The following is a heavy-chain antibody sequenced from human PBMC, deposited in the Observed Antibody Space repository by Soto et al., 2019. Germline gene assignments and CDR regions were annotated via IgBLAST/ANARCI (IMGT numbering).Heavy chain of an antibody. CDR3: ARFVDTAMVS. CDR1: GFTFSSYA. Sequence: PGGSLRLSCAASGFTFSSYAMHWVRQAPGKGLEWVAVISYDGSNKYYADSVKGRFTISRDNSKNTLYLQMNSLRAEDTAVYYCARFVDTAMVSWGQGTLGTVSS. J-gene: IGHJ5*02. CDR2: ISYDGSNK. V-gene: IGHV3-30-3*01. D-gene: IGHD5-18*01.